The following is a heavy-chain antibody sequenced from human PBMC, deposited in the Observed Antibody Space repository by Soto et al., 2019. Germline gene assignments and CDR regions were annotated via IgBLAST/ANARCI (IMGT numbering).Heavy chain of an antibody. J-gene: IGHJ4*02. D-gene: IGHD7-27*01. Sequence: QVHLVQSGAEVRKPGASVKVSCKASGYTFSSYAMHWVRQAPGQRIEWMGWNNAGYGNTKSSKKFQDRVTISRDTSASTAYMELTSLTSEDTAVYYCARDTGDGTFDIWGQGTLVTVSS. V-gene: IGHV1-3*01. CDR1: GYTFSSYA. CDR3: ARDTGDGTFDI. CDR2: NNAGYGNT.